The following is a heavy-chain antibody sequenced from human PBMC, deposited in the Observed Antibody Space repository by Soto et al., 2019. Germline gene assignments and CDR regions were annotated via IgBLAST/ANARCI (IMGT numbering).Heavy chain of an antibody. D-gene: IGHD6-6*01. J-gene: IGHJ3*02. CDR1: GCSLRTSGEG. CDR2: ICWSGEV. Sequence: GPRLVNPTQTLTLTCSFFGCSLRTSGEGVGWIRQSPGKAPEWLALICWSGEVHYSTALKKRLTSMKNTTKNTVVLIMTNVDTGDTATYYCARGLAARPVFAFDIWGQGTMVTVSS. CDR3: ARGLAARPVFAFDI. V-gene: IGHV2-5*01.